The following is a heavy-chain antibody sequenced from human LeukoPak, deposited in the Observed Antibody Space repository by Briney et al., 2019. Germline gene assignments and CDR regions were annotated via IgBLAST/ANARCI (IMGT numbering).Heavy chain of an antibody. CDR1: GFFFSSYG. J-gene: IGHJ4*02. CDR3: ARDLMITFGGVIVNDKIDY. V-gene: IGHV3-30*02. Sequence: GGSLRLSCAASGFFFSSYGMYWVRQAPGKGLEWVAFIRYDGSNKYYADSVKGRFTFSRDNSKNTLYLQMNSLRAEDTAVYYCARDLMITFGGVIVNDKIDYWGQGTLVTVSS. D-gene: IGHD3-16*02. CDR2: IRYDGSNK.